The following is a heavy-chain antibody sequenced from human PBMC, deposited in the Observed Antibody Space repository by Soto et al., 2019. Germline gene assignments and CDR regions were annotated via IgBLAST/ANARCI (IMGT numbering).Heavy chain of an antibody. Sequence: SVKVSCKASGGTFSSYAISWVRQAPGQGLEWMGGIIPIFGTANYAQKFQGRVTITADESTSTAYMELSSLRSEDTAVYYCARSASYDFWSGPNWGGPCGQGTLVTV. V-gene: IGHV1-69*13. CDR1: GGTFSSYA. CDR2: IIPIFGTA. D-gene: IGHD3-3*01. CDR3: ARSASYDFWSGPNWGGP. J-gene: IGHJ5*02.